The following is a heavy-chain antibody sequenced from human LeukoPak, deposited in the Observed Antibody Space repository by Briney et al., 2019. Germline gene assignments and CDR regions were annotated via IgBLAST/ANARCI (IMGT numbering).Heavy chain of an antibody. J-gene: IGHJ4*02. CDR2: IYYSGST. V-gene: IGHV4-39*07. CDR1: GGSISSSSYY. Sequence: PSETLSLTCTVSGGSISSSSYYWGWIRQPPGKGLEWIGSIYYSGSTYYNPSLKSRVTISVDTSKNQFSLKLSSVTAADTAVYYCARYNWNYGGSSYFDYWGQGTLVTVSS. CDR3: ARYNWNYGGSSYFDY. D-gene: IGHD1-7*01.